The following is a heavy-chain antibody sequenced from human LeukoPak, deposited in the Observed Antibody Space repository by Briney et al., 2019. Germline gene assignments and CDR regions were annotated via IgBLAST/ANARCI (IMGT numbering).Heavy chain of an antibody. CDR1: SGSINSYY. Sequence: SETLSLTCTVSSGSINSYYWGWVRQPAGRGLEWIGRIYTTGKTDYNPSLKSRLTMSVDTSKRQFSLNLRSVTAADTAIYYCARHGYAASHYFLDFWSQGTLVTVSS. J-gene: IGHJ4*02. D-gene: IGHD3-16*01. V-gene: IGHV4-4*07. CDR2: IYTTGKT. CDR3: ARHGYAASHYFLDF.